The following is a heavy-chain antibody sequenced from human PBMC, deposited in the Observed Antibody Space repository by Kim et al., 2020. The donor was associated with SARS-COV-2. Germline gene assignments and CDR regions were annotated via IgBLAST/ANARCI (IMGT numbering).Heavy chain of an antibody. D-gene: IGHD3-10*02. V-gene: IGHV3-30*18. J-gene: IGHJ6*04. CDR2: ISYDGSNK. Sequence: GGSLRLSCAASGFTFSNYCMPWVRQAPGKGLEWVADISYDGSNKYYADSVKGRFTISRDNSKNTLYLQMNSLRAEDTAVYYCAKGSKMGVRGGYYYGMDVWGEGTKVTVSS. CDR3: AKGSKMGVRGGYYYGMDV. CDR1: GFTFSNYC.